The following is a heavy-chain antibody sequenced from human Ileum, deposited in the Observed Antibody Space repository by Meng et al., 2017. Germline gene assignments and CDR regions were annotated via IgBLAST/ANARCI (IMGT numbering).Heavy chain of an antibody. D-gene: IGHD3-10*01. V-gene: IGHV4-4*02. Sequence: QPQLQEWGPGLVQPSGTLSLACGVSGDSIGNSKWVSWLRQPPGKGLEWIGEISNSGKTVYSPSLKSRVRISLDKSNNQFSLTLNSVTAADTAMYYCARERIRELGLFDSWGQGTLVTVSS. CDR1: GDSIGNSKW. CDR2: ISNSGKT. CDR3: ARERIRELGLFDS. J-gene: IGHJ4*02.